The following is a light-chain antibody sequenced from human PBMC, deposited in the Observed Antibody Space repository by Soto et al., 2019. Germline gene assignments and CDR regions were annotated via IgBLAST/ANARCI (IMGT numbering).Light chain of an antibody. V-gene: IGKV1-39*01. J-gene: IGKJ5*01. Sequence: DIQMTQSPSSLSASVGDRVTITCRASQSISSYLNWYQQKPGQAPKLLIYAASVLESGVPSRFSGSGSGTDFTFTISSVQPEDFATYRCQQANSFPITFGQGTRLEIK. CDR1: QSISSY. CDR3: QQANSFPIT. CDR2: AAS.